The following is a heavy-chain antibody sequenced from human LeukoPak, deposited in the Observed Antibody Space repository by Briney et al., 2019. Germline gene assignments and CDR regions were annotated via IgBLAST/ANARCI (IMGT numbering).Heavy chain of an antibody. CDR1: GGSINSYY. V-gene: IGHV4-59*01. CDR2: IDYSGRT. Sequence: SETLSRTCAISGGSINSYYWTWIRQSPGKGLEWMGQIDYSGRTNYKPSLESRVSMSIDMSRRQFSLTLTSVTAADTAVYFCATSGTWSSIDFWGQGTLVTVSS. CDR3: ATSGTWSSIDF. J-gene: IGHJ4*02. D-gene: IGHD6-13*01.